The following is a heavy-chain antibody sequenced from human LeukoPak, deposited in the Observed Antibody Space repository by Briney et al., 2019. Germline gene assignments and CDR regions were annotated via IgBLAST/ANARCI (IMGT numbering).Heavy chain of an antibody. V-gene: IGHV3-11*04. CDR2: ISSSGSTI. D-gene: IGHD3-10*01. J-gene: IGHJ4*02. Sequence: PGGSLRLSCAASRFTFSDYYMSWIRQAPGKGLEWVSYISSSGSTIYYADSVKGRFTISRDNSKNTLYLQMNSLRAEDTAVYYCAKVGAYGSGSYSGIDYWGQGTLVTVSS. CDR1: RFTFSDYY. CDR3: AKVGAYGSGSYSGIDY.